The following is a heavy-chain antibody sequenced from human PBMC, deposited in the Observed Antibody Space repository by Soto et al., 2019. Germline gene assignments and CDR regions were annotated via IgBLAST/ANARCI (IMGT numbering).Heavy chain of an antibody. CDR3: ARDTHWGLGD. CDR2: INHTGST. Sequence: QVQLQESGPGLVKPSETLSLTCAVSGDSINTNNWWSWVRQPPGRGLEWIGEINHTGSTNYNPSLKSRVTISADRSKNQLSLRLNSVTAADTAVYFCARDTHWGLGDWGQGTLVIVSS. CDR1: GDSINTNNW. J-gene: IGHJ4*02. D-gene: IGHD7-27*01. V-gene: IGHV4-4*02.